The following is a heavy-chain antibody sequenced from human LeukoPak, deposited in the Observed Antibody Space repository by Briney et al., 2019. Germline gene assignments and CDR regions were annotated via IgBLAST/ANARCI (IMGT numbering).Heavy chain of an antibody. CDR1: GGSISSYY. J-gene: IGHJ3*02. CDR3: ARALLSYCGGDCPDAFDI. V-gene: IGHV4-59*08. D-gene: IGHD2-21*01. CDR2: IYYSGST. Sequence: SETLSLTCTVSGGSISSYYWSWIRQPPGKGPEWIGYIYYSGSTNYNPSLKSRVTISVDTSKNQFSLKLSSVTAADTAVYYCARALLSYCGGDCPDAFDIWGQGTMVTVSS.